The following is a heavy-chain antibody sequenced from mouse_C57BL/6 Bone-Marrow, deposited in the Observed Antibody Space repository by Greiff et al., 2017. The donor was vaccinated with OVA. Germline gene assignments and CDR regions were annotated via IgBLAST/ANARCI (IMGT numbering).Heavy chain of an antibody. Sequence: KLQESGGGLVQPGESLKLSCESNEYEFPSHDMSWVRKTPEKRLELVAAINSDGGSTYYPDTMERRFIISRDNTKKTLYLQMSSLRSEDTALYYCARRGLTGIYWYFDVWGTGTTVTVSS. CDR3: ARRGLTGIYWYFDV. J-gene: IGHJ1*03. V-gene: IGHV5-2*03. CDR1: EYEFPSHD. D-gene: IGHD4-1*01. CDR2: INSDGGST.